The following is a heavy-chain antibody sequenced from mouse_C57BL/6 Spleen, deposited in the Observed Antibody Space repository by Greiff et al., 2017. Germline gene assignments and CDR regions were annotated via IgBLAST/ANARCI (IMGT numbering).Heavy chain of an antibody. CDR3: ARDDGSPFAY. Sequence: DVMLVESGGGLVKPGGSLKLSCAASGFTFSSYAMSWVRQTREKRLEWVATISDGGSYTYYPDNVKGRFTISRDNAKNNLYLQMSHLKSEDTAMYYCARDDGSPFAYWGQGTLVTVSA. CDR2: ISDGGSYT. CDR1: GFTFSSYA. V-gene: IGHV5-4*01. D-gene: IGHD2-3*01. J-gene: IGHJ3*01.